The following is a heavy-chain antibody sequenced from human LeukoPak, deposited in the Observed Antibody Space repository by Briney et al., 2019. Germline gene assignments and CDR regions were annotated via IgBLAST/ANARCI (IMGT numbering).Heavy chain of an antibody. D-gene: IGHD3-10*01. CDR3: ARSSSGLPVS. V-gene: IGHV3-21*01. J-gene: IGHJ4*02. Sequence: PGGSLRLSCAASGFTFSSYSMNWVRQAPGKGLEWVSSISSSSSYIYYADSVKGRFTISRDNAKNSLYLQMNGLRAEDTAVYYCARSSSGLPVSWGQGTLVTVSS. CDR2: ISSSSSYI. CDR1: GFTFSSYS.